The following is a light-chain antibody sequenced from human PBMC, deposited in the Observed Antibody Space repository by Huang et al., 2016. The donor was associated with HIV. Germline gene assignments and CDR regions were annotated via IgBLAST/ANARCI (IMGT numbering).Light chain of an antibody. Sequence: DIQMTQSPSTLSASVGDRVTITCRASQSISHWVAWYQQKPGSAPSRLIYRASILESGVPSRFTGSGSGTDFTLTITSLQPDDFATYYCLQYNTYSFTFGQGTRLDIK. J-gene: IGKJ2*01. V-gene: IGKV1-5*03. CDR2: RAS. CDR1: QSISHW. CDR3: LQYNTYSFT.